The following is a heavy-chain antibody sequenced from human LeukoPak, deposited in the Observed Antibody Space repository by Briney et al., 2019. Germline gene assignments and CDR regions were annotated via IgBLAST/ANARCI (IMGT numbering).Heavy chain of an antibody. J-gene: IGHJ4*02. CDR2: ISGSGGST. D-gene: IGHD6-19*01. V-gene: IGHV3-23*01. CDR1: GFTFSSYG. CDR3: ARAISSSGWYGGY. Sequence: GGPLRLSCAASGFTFSSYGMSWVRQAPGKGLEWVSAISGSGGSTYYADSGKGRFTISRDNAKNSLYLQMNSLRAEDTAVYYCARAISSSGWYGGYWGQGTLVTVSS.